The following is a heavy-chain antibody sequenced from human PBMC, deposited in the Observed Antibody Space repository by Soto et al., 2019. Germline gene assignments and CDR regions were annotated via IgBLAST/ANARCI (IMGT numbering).Heavy chain of an antibody. J-gene: IGHJ4*02. Sequence: SETLSLTCTVSGGSISSYYWSWIRQPPGKGLEWIGYIYYSGSTNYNPSLKSRVTISVDTSKNQFSLKLSSVTAADTAVYYCARATVTDYYGSGSLGTVDYWGQGTLVTVSS. CDR3: ARATVTDYYGSGSLGTVDY. CDR1: GGSISSYY. V-gene: IGHV4-59*01. D-gene: IGHD3-10*01. CDR2: IYYSGST.